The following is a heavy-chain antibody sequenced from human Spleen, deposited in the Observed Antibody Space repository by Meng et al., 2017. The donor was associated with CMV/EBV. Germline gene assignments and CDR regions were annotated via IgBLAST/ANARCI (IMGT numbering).Heavy chain of an antibody. V-gene: IGHV4-31*02. CDR1: ISSGVYY. J-gene: IGHJ5*02. Sequence: ISSGVYYWSWNRQHPGKGLEWIGYIYYSGSTYYNPYIKSRVTISVDTSKNQFSLKLSSVTAADTAVHYCARENLIPGTTGMYDWFDPWGQGTLVTVSS. CDR3: ARENLIPGTTGMYDWFDP. D-gene: IGHD1-7*01. CDR2: IYYSGST.